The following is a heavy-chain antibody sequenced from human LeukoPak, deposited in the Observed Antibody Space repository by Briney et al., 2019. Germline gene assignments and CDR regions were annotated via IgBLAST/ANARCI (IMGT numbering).Heavy chain of an antibody. D-gene: IGHD1-26*01. Sequence: SETLSLTCAVSGGSISSGGYSWTWLRQPPGKGLEWIGYIYYSGSAYYNPSLKSRFTISVDTSKNQFSLKVISVTAADTAVYYCAREMSGSYDYFDYWGQGTLVTVSS. J-gene: IGHJ4*02. CDR2: IYYSGSA. CDR3: AREMSGSYDYFDY. V-gene: IGHV4-30-4*07. CDR1: GGSISSGGYS.